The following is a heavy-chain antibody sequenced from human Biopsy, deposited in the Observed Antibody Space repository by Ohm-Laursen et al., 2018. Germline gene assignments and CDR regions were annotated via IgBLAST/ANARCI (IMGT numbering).Heavy chain of an antibody. V-gene: IGHV1-46*01. J-gene: IGHJ3*02. Sequence: ASVNVSCKASGYTFTRNSMRWVRQAPGQGLQWMGLINPSHGSTGSAQKFEGRFTMTTETSTSTFYMELSSLRSEDTAIYYCSRATLDYYDSNSDVAGAFDIWGQGTMVTVSS. D-gene: IGHD3-22*01. CDR2: INPSHGST. CDR3: SRATLDYYDSNSDVAGAFDI. CDR1: GYTFTRNS.